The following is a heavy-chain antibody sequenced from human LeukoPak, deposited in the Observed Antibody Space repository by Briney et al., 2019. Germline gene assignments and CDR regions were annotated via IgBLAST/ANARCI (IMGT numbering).Heavy chain of an antibody. V-gene: IGHV4-39*02. D-gene: IGHD3-9*01. J-gene: IGHJ4*02. Sequence: PSETLSLTCTVSGDSISSSSYYWRWIRQPPGKGLEWIGSIYYSGSTYYNPSLKSRVTISVDTSKNHFSLKLSSVTAADTGVYYCARGYDILTGYYFDYWGQGTLVTVSS. CDR3: ARGYDILTGYYFDY. CDR1: GDSISSSSYY. CDR2: IYYSGST.